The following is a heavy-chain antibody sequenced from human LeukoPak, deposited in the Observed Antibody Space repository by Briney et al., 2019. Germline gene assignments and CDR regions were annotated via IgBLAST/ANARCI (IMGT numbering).Heavy chain of an antibody. J-gene: IGHJ4*02. CDR2: IYYSGST. CDR1: GGSISSYY. Sequence: PSETLSLTCTVSGGSISSYYWSWIRQPPGKGLEWIGYIYYSGSTNYNPSLKSRVTISVDTSKNQFSLKLSSVTAADTAVYYCARLLAAGTSPIDHWGQGTLVTVSS. CDR3: ARLLAAGTSPIDH. V-gene: IGHV4-59*01. D-gene: IGHD6-13*01.